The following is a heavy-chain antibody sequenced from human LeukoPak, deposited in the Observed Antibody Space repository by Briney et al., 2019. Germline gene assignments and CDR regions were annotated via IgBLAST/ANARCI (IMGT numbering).Heavy chain of an antibody. D-gene: IGHD4-17*01. CDR1: GGSISSSSYY. V-gene: IGHV4-39*01. CDR2: IYYSGST. Sequence: SETLSLTCTVSGGSISSSSYYWGWIRQPPGKGLEWIGSIYYSGSTYYNPSLKSRVTISVDTSKNQFSLKLSSVTAADTAVYYCARLLNDYGDLYFDYWGQGTLVTVPS. CDR3: ARLLNDYGDLYFDY. J-gene: IGHJ4*02.